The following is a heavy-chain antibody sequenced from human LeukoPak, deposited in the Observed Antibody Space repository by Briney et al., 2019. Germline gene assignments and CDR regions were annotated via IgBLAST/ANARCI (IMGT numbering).Heavy chain of an antibody. CDR3: ARDGSFGYCGGDCYFWDYYYGMDV. D-gene: IGHD2-21*02. CDR2: ISAYNGNT. V-gene: IGHV1-18*01. Sequence: GASVKVSCKASGYTFTSSALNWVRQAPGQGLEWMGWISAYNGNTNYAQKLQGRVTMTTDTSTSTAYMELRSLRSDDTAVYYCARDGSFGYCGGDCYFWDYYYGMDVWGQGTTVTVSS. CDR1: GYTFTSSA. J-gene: IGHJ6*02.